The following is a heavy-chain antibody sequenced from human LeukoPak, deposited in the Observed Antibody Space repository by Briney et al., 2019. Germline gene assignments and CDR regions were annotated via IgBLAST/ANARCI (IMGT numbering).Heavy chain of an antibody. CDR3: ARDTDQYCGRDCYVDY. Sequence: PGGSLRLSCAGSGFTLSSHSMNRVRQAPGKGLEWVSSISSSSSYIYYADSVKGRFTISRDNARNSLYLQMNSLRAEDTAVYYCARDTDQYCGRDCYVDYWGQGTLVTVSS. CDR2: ISSSSSYI. J-gene: IGHJ4*02. V-gene: IGHV3-21*01. D-gene: IGHD2-21*02. CDR1: GFTLSSHS.